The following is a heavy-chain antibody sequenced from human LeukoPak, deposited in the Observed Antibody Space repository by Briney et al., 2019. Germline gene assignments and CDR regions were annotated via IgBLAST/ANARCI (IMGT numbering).Heavy chain of an antibody. CDR1: GFTFSSSA. V-gene: IGHV3-23*01. CDR3: AKSGYNRFDY. J-gene: IGHJ4*02. D-gene: IGHD5-24*01. Sequence: PGGSLRLSCAASGFTFSSSAMSWVRQAPGKGLEWVSNISGSGSGGSTYYADSAKGRFTISRDNSKNTLYLQMNSLRAEDTAVYYCAKSGYNRFDYWGQGTLGTVSS. CDR2: ISGSGSGGST.